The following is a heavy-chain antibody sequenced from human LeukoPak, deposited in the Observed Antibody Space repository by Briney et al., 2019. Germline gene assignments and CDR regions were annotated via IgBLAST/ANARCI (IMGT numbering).Heavy chain of an antibody. Sequence: SETLSLTCNVSGGSISSYYWSWIRQTPGKGLEWIGYIYYSGGTNNNPSLKSRVTISIDTSKNQFSLRLSSVTAADTAIYYCARRDSSVWYLDYWGQGTLVTVSS. CDR3: ARRDSSVWYLDY. D-gene: IGHD6-19*01. V-gene: IGHV4-59*08. J-gene: IGHJ4*02. CDR2: IYYSGGT. CDR1: GGSISSYY.